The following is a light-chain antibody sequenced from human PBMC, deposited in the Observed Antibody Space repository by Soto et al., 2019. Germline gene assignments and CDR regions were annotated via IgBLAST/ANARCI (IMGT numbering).Light chain of an antibody. CDR3: TSFTSTFTFV. CDR1: RSDVGAYSY. CDR2: AVT. V-gene: IGLV2-14*01. Sequence: QTVLTQPASVAVSPAQSIDISWSGTRSDVGAYSYVFWYQQHPCKAPKLMISAVTNLPSGVSDRFSGSKSGHTASLTISVLQAEEEDDYYCTSFTSTFTFVFGTATKVTVL. J-gene: IGLJ1*01.